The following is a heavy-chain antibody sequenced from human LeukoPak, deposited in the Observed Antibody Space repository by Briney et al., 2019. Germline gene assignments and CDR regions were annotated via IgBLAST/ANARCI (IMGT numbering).Heavy chain of an antibody. D-gene: IGHD1-14*01. Sequence: PGGSLRLSCAASGFTFSSYAMSWVRQAPGKGLKWVSTISNSGGTTYYADSVKGRFTISRDDSENTLYLQMNSLRAEDTAVYYCAKATGYLLWGQGTLVTVSS. J-gene: IGHJ4*02. CDR2: ISNSGGTT. V-gene: IGHV3-23*01. CDR3: AKATGYLL. CDR1: GFTFSSYA.